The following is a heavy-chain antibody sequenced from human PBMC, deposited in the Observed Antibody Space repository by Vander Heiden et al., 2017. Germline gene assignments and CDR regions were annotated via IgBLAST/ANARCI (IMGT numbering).Heavy chain of an antibody. D-gene: IGHD3-9*01. Sequence: QVQLQLWGAGLLKPSETLSLTCAVDGGYFSGFHWCWIRQRPGKGLEWIGEINPSGSTNYNPSLKSRVTISVDTSKIQFSLKLSSVTAADTAVYYCARGRGDILTGYYRGWFDPWGQGTLVTVSS. CDR2: INPSGST. CDR3: ARGRGDILTGYYRGWFDP. V-gene: IGHV4-34*01. CDR1: GGYFSGFH. J-gene: IGHJ5*02.